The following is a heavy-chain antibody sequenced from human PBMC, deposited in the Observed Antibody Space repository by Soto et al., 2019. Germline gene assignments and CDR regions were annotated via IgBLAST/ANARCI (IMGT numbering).Heavy chain of an antibody. V-gene: IGHV3-23*01. CDR2: ISGSGGST. CDR3: ARYCTNGVCYTDY. J-gene: IGHJ4*02. Sequence: GGSLRLSCAASGFTFSSYAMSWVRQAPGKGLEWVSAISGSGGSTYYADSVKGRFTISRDNSKNTLYLQMNSLRAEDTAVYYCARYCTNGVCYTDYWGQGTLVTVSS. D-gene: IGHD2-8*01. CDR1: GFTFSSYA.